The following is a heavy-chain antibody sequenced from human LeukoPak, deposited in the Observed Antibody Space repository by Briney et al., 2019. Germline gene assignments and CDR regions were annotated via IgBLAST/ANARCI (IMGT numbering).Heavy chain of an antibody. CDR3: ARVGYGSYYGLEYFDY. CDR2: IYYSGST. CDR1: GGSISSYY. Sequence: PSETLSLTCTVSGGSISSYYWSWIRQPPGKGLEWIGYIYYSGSTNYNPSLKSRATISVDTSKNQFSLKLSSVTAADTAVYYCARVGYGSYYGLEYFDYWGQGTLVTVSS. D-gene: IGHD1-26*01. J-gene: IGHJ4*02. V-gene: IGHV4-59*01.